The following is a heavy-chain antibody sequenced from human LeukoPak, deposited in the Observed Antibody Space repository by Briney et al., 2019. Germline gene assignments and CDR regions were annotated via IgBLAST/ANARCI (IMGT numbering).Heavy chain of an antibody. CDR2: IKSDGST. CDR3: ARAPSEIGGYYPEYFRH. D-gene: IGHD3-22*01. J-gene: IGHJ1*01. CDR1: GFTFSSYW. V-gene: IGHV3-74*01. Sequence: GGSLRLSCAASGFTFSSYWMHWVRQAPGKGLVWVSRIKSDGSTNYADSVKGRFTISRDNAQNTLSLQMNSLRAEDTGVYYCARAPSEIGGYYPEYFRHWGQGTLVTVSS.